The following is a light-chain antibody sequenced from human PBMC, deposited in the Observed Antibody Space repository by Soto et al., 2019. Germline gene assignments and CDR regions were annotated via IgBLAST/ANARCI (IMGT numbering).Light chain of an antibody. J-gene: IGLJ1*01. CDR1: SSDVGGYDY. V-gene: IGLV2-14*01. Sequence: LTQPASVSGSPGQSITISCTGTSSDVGGYDYVSWYQQHPGKAPKFMIYEVTNRPSGVSHRFSGSKSGNTASLTISGLQAEDEADYYCTSYTSSSTYVFGTRTKVTVL. CDR3: TSYTSSSTYV. CDR2: EVT.